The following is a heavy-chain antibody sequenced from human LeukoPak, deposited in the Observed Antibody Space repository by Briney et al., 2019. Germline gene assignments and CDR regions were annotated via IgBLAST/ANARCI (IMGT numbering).Heavy chain of an antibody. CDR2: IDYSGGST. J-gene: IGHJ4*02. CDR1: GVSISSNN. Sequence: ETLSLTCAVSGVSISSNNWWNWIRQAPGKGLEWVSSIDYSGGSTYYADSVKGRFTISRDNSKNTLYLQLNSLRGDDTAVYYCTRNSGWYGVSWGQGTLVTVSS. V-gene: IGHV3-23*01. D-gene: IGHD6-19*01. CDR3: TRNSGWYGVS.